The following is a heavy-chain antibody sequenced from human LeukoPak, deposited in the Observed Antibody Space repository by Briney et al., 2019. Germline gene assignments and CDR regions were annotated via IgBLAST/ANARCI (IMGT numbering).Heavy chain of an antibody. V-gene: IGHV3-30*04. J-gene: IGHJ4*02. CDR3: ARAADSESFYRSSKY. Sequence: PGRSLRLSCTASGFTFKNYAMFWIRQAPGKGLEWAAVISDTGTTTNYADSVKGRFIISRDDSTGALYLQMHGLRLEDTAMYYCARAADSESFYRSSKYWGQGTLVSVSS. CDR1: GFTFKNYA. CDR2: ISDTGTTT. D-gene: IGHD3-10*01.